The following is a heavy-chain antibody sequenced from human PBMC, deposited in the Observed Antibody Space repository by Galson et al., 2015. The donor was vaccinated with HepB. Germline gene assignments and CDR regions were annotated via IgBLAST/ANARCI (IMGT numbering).Heavy chain of an antibody. Sequence: LSLTCAVSGGSISSGDYYWSWIRQPPGKGLEWIGYIYYSGSTYYNPSLKSRVTISVDTSKNQFSLKLSSVTAADTAVYYCARAAHDYGDYRWFDPWGQGTLVTVSS. CDR2: IYYSGST. CDR3: ARAAHDYGDYRWFDP. D-gene: IGHD4-17*01. V-gene: IGHV4-30-4*01. CDR1: GGSISSGDYY. J-gene: IGHJ5*02.